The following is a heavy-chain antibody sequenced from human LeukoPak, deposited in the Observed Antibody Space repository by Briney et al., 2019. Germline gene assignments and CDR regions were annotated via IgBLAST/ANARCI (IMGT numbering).Heavy chain of an antibody. J-gene: IGHJ4*02. Sequence: SETLSLTCTVSGGSISSYYWSWIRQPPGKGLEWIGYIYSTGSTNYNPSLKSRVTISVDTSKNQFSLKLSSVTAADTAVYYCARVLLGYSYGIFDYWGQGTLVTVSS. CDR1: GGSISSYY. CDR3: ARVLLGYSYGIFDY. V-gene: IGHV4-59*13. CDR2: IYSTGST. D-gene: IGHD5-18*01.